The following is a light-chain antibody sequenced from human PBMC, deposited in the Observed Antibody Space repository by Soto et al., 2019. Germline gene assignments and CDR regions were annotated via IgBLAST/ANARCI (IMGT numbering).Light chain of an antibody. CDR1: SKEVGGYNY. CDR2: DVS. CDR3: SSYTSSSTNV. J-gene: IGLJ1*01. Sequence: AATQPAPRPWAPGQSLTPSPACTSKEVGGYNYVSWYQQHPGKAPKLMIYDVSNRPSGVSNRFSGSKSGNTASLTISGLQAEDEADYYCSSYTSSSTNVFGTGTKATVL. V-gene: IGLV2-14*01.